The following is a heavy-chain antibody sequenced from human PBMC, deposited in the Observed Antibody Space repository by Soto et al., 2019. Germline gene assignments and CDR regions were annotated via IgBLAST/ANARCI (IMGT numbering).Heavy chain of an antibody. CDR1: GFTFSSYA. V-gene: IGHV3-23*01. D-gene: IGHD2-8*01. J-gene: IGHJ4*02. CDR3: VKAVYLLDFDY. CDR2: ISGTGTTT. Sequence: GGSLRLSCAASGFTFSSYAMTRGRQAPGKGLEWVSTISGTGTTTYYADSVKGRFTISRDNSKNTLYLQMNSLRTEDTAVYYCVKAVYLLDFDYWGQGTLVTVSS.